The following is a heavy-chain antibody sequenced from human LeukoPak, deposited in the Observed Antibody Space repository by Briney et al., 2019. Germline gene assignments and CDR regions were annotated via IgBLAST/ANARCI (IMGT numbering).Heavy chain of an antibody. V-gene: IGHV4-59*08. CDR3: ARRAVAGSLNWFDP. Sequence: PSETLSLTCTVSGGSISSYYWSWIRQPPGKGLEWIGYIYYSGSTNYNPSLESRVTISVDTSKNQFSLKLSSVTAADTAVYYCARRAVAGSLNWFDPWGQGTLVTVSS. J-gene: IGHJ5*02. CDR1: GGSISSYY. D-gene: IGHD6-19*01. CDR2: IYYSGST.